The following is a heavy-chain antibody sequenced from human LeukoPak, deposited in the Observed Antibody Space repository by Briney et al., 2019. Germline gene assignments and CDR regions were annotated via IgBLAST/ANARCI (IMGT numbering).Heavy chain of an antibody. V-gene: IGHV1-46*01. J-gene: IGHJ5*02. D-gene: IGHD3-22*01. CDR3: ARGPPGRVYDSSKKGLFDP. CDR2: INPSGGSS. CDR1: GYTFTSYY. Sequence: ASVKVSCKASGYTFTSYYMHWVRRAPGRGLEWMGIINPSGGSSSYAQKFQGRVTMTRDTSTSTVFMELSSLRSEDTAVYYCARGPPGRVYDSSKKGLFDPWGQGTLVTVSS.